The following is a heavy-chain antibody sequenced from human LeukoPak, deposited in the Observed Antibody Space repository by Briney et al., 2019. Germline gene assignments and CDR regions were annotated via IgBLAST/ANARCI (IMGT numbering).Heavy chain of an antibody. V-gene: IGHV4-34*01. Sequence: SETLSLTCAIYGGSFSGYYWSWIRQPPGKGLEWIGEINHSGSTNYNPSLKSRVTISVDTSKNQFSLKLSSVTAAATAVYYCARGYSGSYYYYYYYMDVWGKGTTVTVSS. CDR2: INHSGST. D-gene: IGHD1-26*01. CDR3: ARGYSGSYYYYYYYMDV. CDR1: GGSFSGYY. J-gene: IGHJ6*03.